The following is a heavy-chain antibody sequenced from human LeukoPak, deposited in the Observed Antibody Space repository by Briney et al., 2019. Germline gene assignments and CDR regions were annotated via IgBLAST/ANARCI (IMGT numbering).Heavy chain of an antibody. CDR1: GGTFSSYA. J-gene: IGHJ3*02. CDR2: MNPNSGNT. V-gene: IGHV1-8*02. CDR3: ARRPRAAARYGAFDI. Sequence: ASVKVSCKASGGTFSSYAISWVRQATGQGLEWMGWMNPNSGNTGYAQKFQGRVTMTRNTSISTAYMELSSLRSEDTAMYYCARRPRAAARYGAFDIWGQGTMVTVSS. D-gene: IGHD6-13*01.